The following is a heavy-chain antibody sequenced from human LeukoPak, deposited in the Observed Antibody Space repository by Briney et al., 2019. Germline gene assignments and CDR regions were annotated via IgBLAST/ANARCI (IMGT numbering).Heavy chain of an antibody. D-gene: IGHD6-13*01. J-gene: IGHJ4*02. V-gene: IGHV4-31*03. Sequence: SETLSLTCTVSGGSISSGDYYWSWIRQHPGKGLEWIGYIYYSGSTHHNPSLKSRVTISVDTSKNQFSLKLNSVTAEDTAVYYCASSYSSTRMWGQGTLVTVSS. CDR1: GGSISSGDYY. CDR3: ASSYSSTRM. CDR2: IYYSGST.